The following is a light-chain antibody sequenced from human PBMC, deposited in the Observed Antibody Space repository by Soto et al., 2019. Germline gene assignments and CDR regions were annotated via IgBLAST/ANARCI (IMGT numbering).Light chain of an antibody. V-gene: IGKV3-20*01. J-gene: IGKJ1*01. CDR2: AXS. CDR1: QSFGGNK. CDR3: QQYDYSVWT. Sequence: NVLTQSPGTLALSPGERATMSXRASQSFGGNKLAWYQQRRGXAPRXXXYAXSRRATGSPDRLSGSGSGTDFTPTISRLEPEYLAVYYCQQYDYSVWTFGQGTKVDIK.